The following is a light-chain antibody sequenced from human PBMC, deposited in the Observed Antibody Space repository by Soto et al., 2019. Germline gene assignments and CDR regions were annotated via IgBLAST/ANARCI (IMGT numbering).Light chain of an antibody. CDR2: EVT. J-gene: IGLJ2*01. Sequence: QSALTQPASVSGSPGQSITISCTGTCSDVGGYNYVSWYQHHPGKAPKLMIYEVTNRPSGVSNRFSGSKSGNTASLTISGLQAEDEADYYCTSYTSSNTVVFGGGTKVTVL. CDR1: CSDVGGYNY. V-gene: IGLV2-14*01. CDR3: TSYTSSNTVV.